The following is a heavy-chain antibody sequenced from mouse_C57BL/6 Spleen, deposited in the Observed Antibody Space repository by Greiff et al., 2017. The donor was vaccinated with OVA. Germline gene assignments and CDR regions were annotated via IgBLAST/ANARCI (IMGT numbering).Heavy chain of an antibody. Sequence: QVQLQQSGAELVKPGASVKISCKASGYTFTDYYINWVKQRPGQGLEWIGKIGPGSGSTYYNEKFKGKATLTADKSSSTAYMQLSSLTSEDSAVYCCARFYYYGSSYAMDYWGQGTSVTVSS. D-gene: IGHD1-1*01. CDR1: GYTFTDYY. CDR2: IGPGSGST. V-gene: IGHV1-77*01. CDR3: ARFYYYGSSYAMDY. J-gene: IGHJ4*01.